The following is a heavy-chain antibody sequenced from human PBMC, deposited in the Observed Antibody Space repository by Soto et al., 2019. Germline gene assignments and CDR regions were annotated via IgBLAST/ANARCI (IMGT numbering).Heavy chain of an antibody. V-gene: IGHV5-51*01. J-gene: IGHJ4*02. CDR1: GYDFARTW. D-gene: IGHD5-12*01. Sequence: GESLKISCKASGYDFARTWIGWVRQLPGKGLDWLGIIYPGDSETRYSPSFRGQVTFSVDMSISTAYLQWSSLKTSDIAIYYCARLVGAYDSYFGHWGQGTQVTSPQ. CDR3: ARLVGAYDSYFGH. CDR2: IYPGDSET.